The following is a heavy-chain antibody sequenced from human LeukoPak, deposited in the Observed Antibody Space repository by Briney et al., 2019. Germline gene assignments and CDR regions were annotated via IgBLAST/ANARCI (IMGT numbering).Heavy chain of an antibody. J-gene: IGHJ4*02. CDR1: GGSISSRSDY. D-gene: IGHD4/OR15-4a*01. CDR2: IYYTGST. V-gene: IGHV4-39*01. CDR3: ARRPGEYGGNDFDY. Sequence: SETLSLTCTVSGGSISSRSDYWGWIRPPPGMGLEWIGSIYYTGSTHYNPSLKSRVTISVDTSKNQFSLKLSSVTAADTAVYYCARRPGEYGGNDFDYWGQGTLVTVSS.